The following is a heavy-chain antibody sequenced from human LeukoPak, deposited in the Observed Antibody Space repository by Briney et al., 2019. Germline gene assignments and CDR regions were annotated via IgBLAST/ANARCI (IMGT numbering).Heavy chain of an antibody. CDR1: GGSISSSGYY. CDR3: ARRDYEYLDAFDI. Sequence: SETLSLTCTVSGGSISSSGYYCGWIRQPPGKGLEWIGSIYYSGSTYYNPSLKSRVTISVDTSKNQFSLKLSSVTAADTAVYYCARRDYEYLDAFDIWGQGTMVTVSP. CDR2: IYYSGST. D-gene: IGHD4-17*01. J-gene: IGHJ3*02. V-gene: IGHV4-39*01.